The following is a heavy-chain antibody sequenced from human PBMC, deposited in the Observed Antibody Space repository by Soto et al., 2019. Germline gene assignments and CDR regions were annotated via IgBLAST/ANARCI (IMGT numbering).Heavy chain of an antibody. Sequence: TGGPLRLSCAASGFTFSSYGMHWVRQAPGKGLEWVAVISYDGSNKYYADSVKGRFTISRDNSKNTLYLQMNSLRAEDTAVYYCAKDNPYYDILTGYSGGSYYGMDVWGQGTTVTVSS. CDR1: GFTFSSYG. D-gene: IGHD3-9*01. CDR3: AKDNPYYDILTGYSGGSYYGMDV. CDR2: ISYDGSNK. V-gene: IGHV3-30*18. J-gene: IGHJ6*02.